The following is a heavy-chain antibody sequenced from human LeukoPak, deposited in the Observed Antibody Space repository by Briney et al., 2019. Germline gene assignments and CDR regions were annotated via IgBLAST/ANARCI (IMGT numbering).Heavy chain of an antibody. J-gene: IGHJ4*02. Sequence: PSQTLSLTCTVSGGSISSGDYYWSWIRQPPGKCLEWIGYIYYSGSTYYNPSLKSRVTISVDTSKNQFSLKLSSVTAADTAVYYCARDRGGGSEMDYFDYWGQGTLITVSS. CDR1: GGSISSGDYY. V-gene: IGHV4-30-4*01. D-gene: IGHD2-15*01. CDR2: IYYSGST. CDR3: ARDRGGGSEMDYFDY.